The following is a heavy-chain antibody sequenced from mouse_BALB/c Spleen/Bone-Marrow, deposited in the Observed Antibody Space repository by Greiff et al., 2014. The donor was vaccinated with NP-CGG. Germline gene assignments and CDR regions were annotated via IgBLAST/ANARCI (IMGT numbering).Heavy chain of an antibody. CDR3: ASLFRGAMDY. Sequence: VQLKESGGGLVKPGGSLKLSCAASGFTFSSYAMSWVRQTPEKRLEWVATISSGGSYTYYPDSVKGRFTISRDNAKNTLYLQMSSLRSEDTAMYYCASLFRGAMDYWGQGTSVPFSS. CDR2: ISSGGSYT. V-gene: IGHV5-9-3*01. J-gene: IGHJ4*01. CDR1: GFTFSSYA.